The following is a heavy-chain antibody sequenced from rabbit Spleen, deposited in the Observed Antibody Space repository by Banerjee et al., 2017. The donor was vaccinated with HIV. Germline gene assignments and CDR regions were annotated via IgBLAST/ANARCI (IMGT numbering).Heavy chain of an antibody. CDR3: ARSGDVGGDYTWDL. CDR1: GFSFSSSYD. Sequence: QQLVESGGGLVQPGASLTLTCTASGFSFSSSYDMCWVRQAPGKGLEWIGCIFVRSSTTHYASWAKGRFTIYKTSSTTVTLQLTSLTAADTATYFCARSGDVGGDYTWDLWGPGTLVTVS. D-gene: IGHD1-1*01. CDR2: IFVRSSTT. V-gene: IGHV1S40*01. J-gene: IGHJ4*01.